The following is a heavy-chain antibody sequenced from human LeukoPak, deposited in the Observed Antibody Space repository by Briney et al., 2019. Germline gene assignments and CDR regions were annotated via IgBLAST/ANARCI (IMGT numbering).Heavy chain of an antibody. V-gene: IGHV1-8*01. CDR3: ARVAGPIDY. CDR1: GYTFTTYY. D-gene: IGHD2-15*01. Sequence: ASVKVSCKASGYTFTTYYINWGRQPTGQGLEWMGWINPNSGNTGYEHEFQGRVTMTSNTAISTAYMELSSLRPDDTAVYFCARVAGPIDYWGQGTLVTVSS. CDR2: INPNSGNT. J-gene: IGHJ4*02.